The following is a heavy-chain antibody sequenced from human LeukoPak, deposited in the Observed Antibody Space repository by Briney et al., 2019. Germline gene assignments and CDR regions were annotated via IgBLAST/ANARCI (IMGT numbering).Heavy chain of an antibody. CDR2: ISGSGSGT. CDR1: GFTFSSYA. D-gene: IGHD6-25*01. J-gene: IGHJ4*02. CDR3: ARVLEAASFDY. Sequence: GGSLRLSCAASGFTFSSYAMTWVRQAPGQGLEWVSSISGSGSGTYYADSVKGRFTISRDNAKNSLYLQMNSLRAEDTAVYYCARVLEAASFDYWGQGILVTVSS. V-gene: IGHV3-23*01.